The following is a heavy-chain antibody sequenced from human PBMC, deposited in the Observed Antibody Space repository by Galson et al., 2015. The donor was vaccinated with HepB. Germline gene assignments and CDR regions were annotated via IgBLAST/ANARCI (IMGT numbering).Heavy chain of an antibody. CDR1: GGSISSYY. D-gene: IGHD2-21*01. Sequence: ETLSLTCTVSGGSISSYYWSWIRQPPGKGLEWIGNGYYSGSTNYNPSLKSRVTISVDTSKNQFSLILNSVTAADTAVYYCARHGRAYCFDPWGQGTLVTVSS. J-gene: IGHJ5*02. V-gene: IGHV4-59*08. CDR3: ARHGRAYCFDP. CDR2: GYYSGST.